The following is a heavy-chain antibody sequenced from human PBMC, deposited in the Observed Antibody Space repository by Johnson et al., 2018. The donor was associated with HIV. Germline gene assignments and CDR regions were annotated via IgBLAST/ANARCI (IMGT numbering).Heavy chain of an antibody. CDR2: ISYDGSNK. CDR3: ASTGSGSADAFDI. D-gene: IGHD3-10*01. CDR1: GFTFSSYA. Sequence: QVQLVESGGGVVQPGRSLRLSCAASGFTFSSYAMHWVRQAPGKGLEWVAVISYDGSNKYYADSVKGRFTISRDNSKNTLYLQMNSLRAEDMDVYYCASTGSGSADAFDIWGQGTMVTVSS. V-gene: IGHV3-30-3*01. J-gene: IGHJ3*02.